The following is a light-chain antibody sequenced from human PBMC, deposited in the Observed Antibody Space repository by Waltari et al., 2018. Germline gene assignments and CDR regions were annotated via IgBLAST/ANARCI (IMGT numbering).Light chain of an antibody. CDR3: NSRTTVSSLV. J-gene: IGLJ1*01. CDR2: DVT. V-gene: IGLV2-14*03. CDR1: SSAIGAYNY. Sequence: QSALTQPASVSGSPGQSITISCTGTSSAIGAYNYVSWYQQHPGKAPKLLIYDVTYRPSGVSSRFSGSKSGNTASLTISGLQAEDEADYYCNSRTTVSSLVFGTGTKVTVL.